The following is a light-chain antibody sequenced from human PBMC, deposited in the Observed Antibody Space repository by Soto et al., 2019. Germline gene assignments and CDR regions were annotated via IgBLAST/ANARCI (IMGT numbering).Light chain of an antibody. Sequence: EIVMRQSPATLSVSPGERATLSCRASQSVSSDLAWYQQKPGQAPRLLIYGASTRATGFPARFSGSGSGTEFTLTISSLQSEDFAVYYCQQYNKWPGTFGQGTKVEIK. CDR2: GAS. V-gene: IGKV3-15*01. J-gene: IGKJ1*01. CDR1: QSVSSD. CDR3: QQYNKWPGT.